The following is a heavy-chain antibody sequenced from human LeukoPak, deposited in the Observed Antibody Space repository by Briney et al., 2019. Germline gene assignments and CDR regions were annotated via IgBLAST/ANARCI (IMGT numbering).Heavy chain of an antibody. V-gene: IGHV4-61*01. CDR3: AGDDYSRTSCKIPDYYYGMDV. Sequence: SETLSLTCTVSGGSVSSGSYYWSWIRQPPGKGLEWIGYIFYSGSTNYNPSLKSRVTISLDTSKNRFSLKLSSVTAADTAVYYCAGDDYSRTSCKIPDYYYGMDVWGQGTTVTVSS. J-gene: IGHJ6*02. CDR1: GGSVSSGSYY. D-gene: IGHD2-2*01. CDR2: IFYSGST.